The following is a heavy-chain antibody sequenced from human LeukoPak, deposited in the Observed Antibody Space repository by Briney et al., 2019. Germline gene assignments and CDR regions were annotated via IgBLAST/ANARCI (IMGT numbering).Heavy chain of an antibody. CDR2: IYTRGST. D-gene: IGHD2-15*01. CDR3: ARGRYCSADICSGGDAFDI. CDR1: GGSIRGYY. J-gene: IGHJ3*02. V-gene: IGHV4-4*07. Sequence: SETLSLTCTVSGGSIRGYYWSWIRQPAGKGLELIGRIYTRGSTNYNPSLKSRVTMSVDTSKNQFSLKLSSVTAADTAVYYCARGRYCSADICSGGDAFDIWGQGTMVSVSS.